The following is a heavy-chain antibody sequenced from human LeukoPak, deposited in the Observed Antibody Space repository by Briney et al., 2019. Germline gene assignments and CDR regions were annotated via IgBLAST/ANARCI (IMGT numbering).Heavy chain of an antibody. D-gene: IGHD3-3*01. CDR3: AKDLYYDFWSGSYYYYGMDV. Sequence: PGGSLRLSCAASGFTFSSYAMSWVRQAPGKGLEWVSAISGSGGSTYYADSVKGRFTISRDNTKNTLYLQMNSLRAEDTAVYYCAKDLYYDFWSGSYYYYGMDVWGQASKVSVCS. V-gene: IGHV3-23*01. CDR2: ISGSGGST. J-gene: IGHJ6*02. CDR1: GFTFSSYA.